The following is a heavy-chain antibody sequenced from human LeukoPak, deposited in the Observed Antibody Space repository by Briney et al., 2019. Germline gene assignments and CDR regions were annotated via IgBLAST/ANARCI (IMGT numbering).Heavy chain of an antibody. CDR2: ISAYHGNT. V-gene: IGHV1-18*01. D-gene: IGHD6-19*01. J-gene: IGHJ4*02. CDR3: ARRPLRHSSGWYSGYFDY. CDR1: GYTFTSYG. Sequence: GASVKVSCKASGYTFTSYGISWVRRAPGQGLEWMGWISAYHGNTNYAQKVQGRVTMTTDTSTSTAFMELKSLRSDDTAVYYCARRPLRHSSGWYSGYFDYWGQGTLVTVSS.